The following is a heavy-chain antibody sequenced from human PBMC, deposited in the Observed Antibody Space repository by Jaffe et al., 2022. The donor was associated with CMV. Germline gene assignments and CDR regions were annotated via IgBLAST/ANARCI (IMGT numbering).Heavy chain of an antibody. D-gene: IGHD1-7*01. V-gene: IGHV3-11*01. J-gene: IGHJ6*02. CDR1: GFTFGDYY. CDR3: AREKLLNSYFYYGMDV. Sequence: LVESGGGLVKPGGSLRLSCAASGFTFGDYYMTWVRQAPGKGLEWISYISYSGSTIYYADSVRGRFTISRDNAKNSLYLQMSSLKAEDSAVYYCAREKLLNSYFYYGMDVWGQGTTVTVSS. CDR2: ISYSGSTI.